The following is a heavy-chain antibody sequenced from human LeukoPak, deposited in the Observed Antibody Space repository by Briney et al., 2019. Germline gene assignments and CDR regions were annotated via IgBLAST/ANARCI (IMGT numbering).Heavy chain of an antibody. CDR2: IDYSGST. D-gene: IGHD2-2*01. V-gene: IGHV4-39*07. J-gene: IGHJ5*02. CDR3: ARTPLRREYQLLSAGP. CDR1: GGSISSSSYY. Sequence: SETLSLTCTVSGGSISSSSYYWGWIRQPPGKGLEWIGSIDYSGSTYYSPSLKSRVTISVDTSKNQFSLKLSSVTAADTAVYYCARTPLRREYQLLSAGPWGQGTLVTVSS.